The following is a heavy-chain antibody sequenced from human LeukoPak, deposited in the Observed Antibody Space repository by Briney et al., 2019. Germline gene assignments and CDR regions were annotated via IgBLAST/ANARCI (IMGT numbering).Heavy chain of an antibody. J-gene: IGHJ6*04. CDR2: IIPIFGTA. CDR3: ARWIRGVGYYYYGMDV. Sequence: APVKVSCKASGGTFSSYAISWVRQAPGQGLEWRGGIIPIFGTANYAQKFQGRVTITADESTSTAYMELSSLRSEDTAVYYCARWIRGVGYYYYGMDVWGKGTTVTVSS. D-gene: IGHD5-18*01. CDR1: GGTFSSYA. V-gene: IGHV1-69*13.